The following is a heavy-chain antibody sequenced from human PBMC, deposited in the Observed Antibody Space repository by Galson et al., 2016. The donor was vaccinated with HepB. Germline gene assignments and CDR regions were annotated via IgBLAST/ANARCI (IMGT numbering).Heavy chain of an antibody. D-gene: IGHD1-1*01. J-gene: IGHJ6*04. CDR3: ARGKSVLTMPWNYGLDI. CDR1: GFTFSIHD. CDR2: IETAGDT. V-gene: IGHV3-13*01. Sequence: SLRLSCAASGFTFSIHDMHWVRQVTGKGLEWVSAIETAGDTYYPDSVKGRFTISRENAKNSLYLQMNDLRSGDTGVYYCARGKSVLTMPWNYGLDIWGKGTAVTVSS.